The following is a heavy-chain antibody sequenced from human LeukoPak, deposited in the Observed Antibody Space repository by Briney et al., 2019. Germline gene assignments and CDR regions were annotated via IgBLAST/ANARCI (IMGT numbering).Heavy chain of an antibody. CDR1: GGSFTTYY. Sequence: PSETLSLTCAVYGGSFTTYYWSWIRRPPGKGLEWIGEINHNEFTNYNPSLKSRVTISVDTSKNQFSLKLSSVTAADTAVYYCARHPWRGGSGISRLHNWFDPWGQGTLVTVSS. V-gene: IGHV4-34*01. CDR3: ARHPWRGGSGISRLHNWFDP. CDR2: INHNEFT. D-gene: IGHD3-10*01. J-gene: IGHJ5*02.